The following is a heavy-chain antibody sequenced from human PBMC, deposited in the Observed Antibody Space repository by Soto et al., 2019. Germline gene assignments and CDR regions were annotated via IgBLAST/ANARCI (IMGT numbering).Heavy chain of an antibody. CDR2: ISAYNGNT. CDR1: GYTFTSYG. J-gene: IGHJ6*02. V-gene: IGHV1-18*01. CDR3: VRVRDDYYYGMDV. Sequence: QVQLVQSGAEVKKPGASVKVSCKASGYTFTSYGISWVRQAPGQGLEWTGWISAYNGNTNYAQNFQGRVTMTTDTSTSTAYMELRSLRSDDTAVYYCVRVRDDYYYGMDVWSQGTTVTVSS.